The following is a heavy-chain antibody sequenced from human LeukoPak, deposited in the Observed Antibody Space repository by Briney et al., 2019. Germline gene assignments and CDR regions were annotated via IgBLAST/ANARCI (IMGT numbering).Heavy chain of an antibody. CDR3: ARDRSTTVTTYYGFDY. Sequence: PGGSLRLSCAASGFTFSSYGMNWVRQAPGKGLEWVSSISSSSYIYYADSVKGRFTISRDNAKNSLYLQMNSLRAEDTAVYYCARDRSTTVTTYYGFDYWGQGTLVTVSS. D-gene: IGHD4-17*01. J-gene: IGHJ4*02. CDR1: GFTFSSYG. V-gene: IGHV3-21*01. CDR2: ISSSSYI.